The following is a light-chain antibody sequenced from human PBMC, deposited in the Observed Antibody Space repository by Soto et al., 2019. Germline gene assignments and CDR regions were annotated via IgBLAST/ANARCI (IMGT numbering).Light chain of an antibody. CDR1: QDIGTW. J-gene: IGKJ1*01. V-gene: IGKV1-5*03. CDR3: QQYHIYSWT. Sequence: DIQMSQSPSTLSASVGDRVTITCRASQDIGTWLAWYQQKPEKAPKVLIYRASHLESGVPSRFSASGPGTEFSLTINSLQADDFATYYCQQYHIYSWTFGQGTKVDIK. CDR2: RAS.